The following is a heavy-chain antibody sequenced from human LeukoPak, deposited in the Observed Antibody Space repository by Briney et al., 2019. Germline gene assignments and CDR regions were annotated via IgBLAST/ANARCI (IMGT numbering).Heavy chain of an antibody. J-gene: IGHJ6*03. Sequence: SETLSLTCTVSGGSMRNYYWSWIRQPAGRGLEWIGRINTSGSTKYNPSLKSRVTMSVDTSKNQFSLNLSSVTAADTAVYFCVRGVASTNYYYFYMDVWGKGTTVTISS. CDR1: GGSMRNYY. V-gene: IGHV4-4*07. CDR2: INTSGST. CDR3: VRGVASTNYYYFYMDV. D-gene: IGHD2-15*01.